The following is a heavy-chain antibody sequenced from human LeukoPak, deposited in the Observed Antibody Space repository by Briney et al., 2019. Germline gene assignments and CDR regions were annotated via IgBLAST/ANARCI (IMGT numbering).Heavy chain of an antibody. J-gene: IGHJ4*02. CDR3: ARAAPNYGGNSWFDY. Sequence: GGSLRLSCAASGFTFSSYSMNWVRQAPGKGLEWVSTISSSSSYIYYADSVKGRFTISRDNAKNSLYLQMNSLRAEDTAVYYCARAAPNYGGNSWFDYWGQGTLVTVSS. D-gene: IGHD4-23*01. CDR2: ISSSSSYI. CDR1: GFTFSSYS. V-gene: IGHV3-21*01.